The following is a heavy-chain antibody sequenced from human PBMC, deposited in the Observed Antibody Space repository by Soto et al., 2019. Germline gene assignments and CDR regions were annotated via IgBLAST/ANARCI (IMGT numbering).Heavy chain of an antibody. J-gene: IGHJ4*02. CDR2: IYYSGST. Sequence: LSLTCTVSGGSISSGDYYWSWIRQPPGKGLEWIGYIYYSGSTYYNPSLKSRVTISVDTSKNQFSLKLSSVTAADTAVYYCARENRGVITSQFDYWGQGTLVTVSS. CDR3: ARENRGVITSQFDY. V-gene: IGHV4-30-4*01. D-gene: IGHD3-10*01. CDR1: GGSISSGDYY.